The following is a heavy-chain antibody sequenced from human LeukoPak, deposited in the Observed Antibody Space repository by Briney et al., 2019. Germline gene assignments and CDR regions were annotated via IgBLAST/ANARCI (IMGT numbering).Heavy chain of an antibody. J-gene: IGHJ5*02. CDR3: AKDGLTGYYTAWFDP. CDR2: ISGSGGST. V-gene: IGHV3-23*01. Sequence: GGTLRLSCAASGFTFSSYGMSWVRQAPGKGLEWVSAISGSGGSTYYADSVKGRFTISRDNSKNTLYLQMNSLRAEDTAVYYCAKDGLTGYYTAWFDPWGQGTLVTVSS. D-gene: IGHD3-9*01. CDR1: GFTFSSYG.